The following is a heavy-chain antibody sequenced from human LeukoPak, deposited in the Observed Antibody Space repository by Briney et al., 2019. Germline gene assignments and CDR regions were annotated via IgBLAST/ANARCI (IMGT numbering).Heavy chain of an antibody. CDR2: IKEDGSQK. J-gene: IGHJ4*02. CDR1: GFTFSSYW. CDR3: ARGRTSDY. V-gene: IGHV3-7*01. D-gene: IGHD3/OR15-3a*01. Sequence: GSLRLSCAASGFTFSSYWMTWVRQAPGKGLEWVASIKEDGSQKKYVDSVKGRFTISRDNAKTSVYLQINSLRAEDTAVYYCARGRTSDYWGQGTLVTVSS.